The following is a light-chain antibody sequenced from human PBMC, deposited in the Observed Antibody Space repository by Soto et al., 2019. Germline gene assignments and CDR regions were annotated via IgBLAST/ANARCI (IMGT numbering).Light chain of an antibody. V-gene: IGKV3-15*01. CDR3: QQYGSSPQT. J-gene: IGKJ1*01. CDR2: DAS. Sequence: EIVMTQSPATLSLSPGERATLSCRASQTIDNTLAWYQRKPGQAPRLLIYDASTRATGVPARFSGSGSGTDFTLTISSLQSEDFAVYYCQQYGSSPQTFGQGTKVDIK. CDR1: QTIDNT.